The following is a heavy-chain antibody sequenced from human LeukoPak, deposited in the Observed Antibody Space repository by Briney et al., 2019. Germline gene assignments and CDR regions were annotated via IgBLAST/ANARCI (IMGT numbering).Heavy chain of an antibody. CDR3: ASRRDGYNLNAFDI. Sequence: SETLSLTCAVYGGSFSGYYWSWIRQPPGKGLEWIGEINHSGSTNYNPSLKSRVTISVDTSKNQFSLKLSSVTAADTAVYYCASRRDGYNLNAFDIWGQGTMVTVSS. CDR1: GGSFSGYY. V-gene: IGHV4-34*01. CDR2: INHSGST. J-gene: IGHJ3*02. D-gene: IGHD5-24*01.